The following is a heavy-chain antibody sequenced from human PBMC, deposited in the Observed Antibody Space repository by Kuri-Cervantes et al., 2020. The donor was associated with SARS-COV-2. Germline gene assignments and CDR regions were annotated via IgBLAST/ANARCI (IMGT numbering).Heavy chain of an antibody. V-gene: IGHV3-30*18. CDR3: AKAVVSYYYHGVDV. Sequence: GGSLRLSCAASGFTFSSYGMHWVRQAPGKGLEWVAVISYDGSNKYYADSVKGRFAISRDNSKNTLYLQMNSLRAEDTAVYYCAKAVVSYYYHGVDVWGQGTTVTVSS. J-gene: IGHJ6*02. CDR2: ISYDGSNK. CDR1: GFTFSSYG. D-gene: IGHD3-22*01.